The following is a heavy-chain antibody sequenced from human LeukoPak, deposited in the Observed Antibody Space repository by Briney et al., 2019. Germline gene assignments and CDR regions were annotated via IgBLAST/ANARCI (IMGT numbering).Heavy chain of an antibody. CDR1: GFTFSSYA. J-gene: IGHJ4*02. V-gene: IGHV3-30-3*01. CDR3: ARDKSPELRYFDWPHDY. CDR2: ISYDGSNK. Sequence: GRSLRLSCAASGFTFSSYAMHWVRQAPGKGLEWVAVISYDGSNKYYADFVKGRFTISRDNSKNTLYLQMNSLRAEDTAVYYCARDKSPELRYFDWPHDYWGQGTLVTVSS. D-gene: IGHD3-9*01.